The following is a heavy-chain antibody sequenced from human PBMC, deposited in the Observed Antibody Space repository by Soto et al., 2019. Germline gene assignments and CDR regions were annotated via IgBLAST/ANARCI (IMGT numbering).Heavy chain of an antibody. J-gene: IGHJ4*02. CDR1: GFNFKNNA. V-gene: IGHV3-23*01. CDR3: AKARYGDGRGFDF. Sequence: PGGSLRLSFAASGFNFKNNAMNWVRQAPGKGLEWLSSIISGGSTTYYADSVRGRFTISRDNSKNTLYLQMNSLRAEDTALYYCAKARYGDGRGFDFWGQGTLVTVSS. D-gene: IGHD4-17*01. CDR2: IISGGSTT.